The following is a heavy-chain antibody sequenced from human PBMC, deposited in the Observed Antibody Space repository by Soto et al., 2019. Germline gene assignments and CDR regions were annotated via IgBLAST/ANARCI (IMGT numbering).Heavy chain of an antibody. CDR2: INHGEST. CDR1: GGSFSGYY. J-gene: IGHJ5*02. V-gene: IGHV4-34*01. Sequence: PPETLSLTCAVYGGSFSGYYWSWIRQPPGKGLEWIGEINHGESTNYNPSPKSQVTLSVDTSKNQFSLKLSSVTAPDTAVYSCGRGVSGVVARGSDPWGKGPLV. CDR3: GRGVSGVVARGSDP. D-gene: IGHD5-12*01.